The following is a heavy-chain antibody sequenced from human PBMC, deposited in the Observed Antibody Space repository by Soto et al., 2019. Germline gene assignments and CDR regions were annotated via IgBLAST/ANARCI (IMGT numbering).Heavy chain of an antibody. V-gene: IGHV1-18*04. CDR3: ARDQSTLTTRSYYDGMDV. Sequence: ASVKVSCKASGYNFINYGINWVRQAPGQGLELMGWISAYSGNTFFAQNVQGRVTLTTDTFTSTAYMEVRSLRSDDTAVFYCARDQSTLTTRSYYDGMDVWGQGTTVTVSS. CDR1: GYNFINYG. CDR2: ISAYSGNT. J-gene: IGHJ6*02. D-gene: IGHD4-4*01.